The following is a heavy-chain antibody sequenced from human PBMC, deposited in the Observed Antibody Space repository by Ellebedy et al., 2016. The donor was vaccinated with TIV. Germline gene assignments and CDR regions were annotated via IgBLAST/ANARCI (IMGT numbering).Heavy chain of an antibody. J-gene: IGHJ4*02. CDR1: GYTFTDSY. CDR3: TRLTGATRTFDY. Sequence: ASVKVSCKASGYTFTDSYMHWVRQAPGQGLEWMGWINPNNGGTHYAQKFQGRVTMTRDTSISTAYMELSSLRSDDTAMYYCTRLTGATRTFDYWGQGTLVTVSS. D-gene: IGHD2-8*02. CDR2: INPNNGGT. V-gene: IGHV1-2*02.